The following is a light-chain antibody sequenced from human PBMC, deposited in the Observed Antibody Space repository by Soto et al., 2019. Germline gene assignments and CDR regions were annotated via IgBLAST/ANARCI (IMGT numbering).Light chain of an antibody. CDR1: RSISNY. Sequence: DIQMTQSPSSLSASVGDAVSLTCRASRSISNYLNWYQQKPGRAPKLLISGASSLQRGVPSRFSGSGSGTTFTLTITSLQPDDFAIYFCQQSYTAPYTFGPRTKVEIK. V-gene: IGKV1-39*01. J-gene: IGKJ3*01. CDR3: QQSYTAPYT. CDR2: GAS.